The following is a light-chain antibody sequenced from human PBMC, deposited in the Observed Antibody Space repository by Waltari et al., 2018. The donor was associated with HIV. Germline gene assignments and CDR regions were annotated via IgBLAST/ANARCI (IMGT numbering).Light chain of an antibody. J-gene: IGKJ1*01. CDR3: QQYYSSPWT. Sequence: DIVMTQSPDPLAVSLGERATINCKSSQSVLSRSNNKNYLACYQKKPGQPPKLLIYWASTRESGFPDRFSCSGSGTDFSLTISSLQAEDVAVYFCQQYYSSPWTFGLGTKVEIK. V-gene: IGKV4-1*01. CDR2: WAS. CDR1: QSVLSRSNNKNY.